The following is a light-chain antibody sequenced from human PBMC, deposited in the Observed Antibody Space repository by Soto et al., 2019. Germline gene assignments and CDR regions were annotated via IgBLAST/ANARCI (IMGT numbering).Light chain of an antibody. CDR2: LTS. J-gene: IGKJ1*01. CDR1: QAVNTR. Sequence: IVLTQSPATLSSFPGDRVTLSCRASQAVNTRLAWYQHKPGQAPRLLIYLTSNRAAGIPARFSGSGSGTDFTLTISDVQPEDFAVYYCHQRQSWPRTFGQGTKVDMK. V-gene: IGKV3-11*01. CDR3: HQRQSWPRT.